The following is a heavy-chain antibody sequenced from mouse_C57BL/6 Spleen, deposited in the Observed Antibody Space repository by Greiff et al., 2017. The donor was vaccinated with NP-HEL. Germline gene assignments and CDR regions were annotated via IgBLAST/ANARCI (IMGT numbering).Heavy chain of an antibody. CDR1: GYTFTSYW. J-gene: IGHJ4*01. V-gene: IGHV1-52*01. D-gene: IGHD2-4*01. Sequence: VQLQQPGAELVRPGSSVKLSCKASGYTFTSYWMHWVKQRPIQGLEWIGNIDPSDSETHYNQKFKDKATLTVDKSSSTAYMQLSSLTSEDSAVYYCARGLRRGYYAMDYWGQGTSVTVSS. CDR3: ARGLRRGYYAMDY. CDR2: IDPSDSET.